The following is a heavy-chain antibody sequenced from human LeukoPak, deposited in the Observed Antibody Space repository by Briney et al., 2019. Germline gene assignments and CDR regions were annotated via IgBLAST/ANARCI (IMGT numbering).Heavy chain of an antibody. Sequence: GGSLRLSCAASGFTFSSYWMHRVRQAPGKGLEWVAVISYDGSNKYYADSVKGRFTISRDNSKNTLYLQMNSLRAEDTAVYYCARDDQRMTTVTRPYYYYGMDVWGQGTTVTVSS. CDR1: GFTFSSYW. V-gene: IGHV3-30-3*01. CDR3: ARDDQRMTTVTRPYYYYGMDV. CDR2: ISYDGSNK. D-gene: IGHD4-17*01. J-gene: IGHJ6*02.